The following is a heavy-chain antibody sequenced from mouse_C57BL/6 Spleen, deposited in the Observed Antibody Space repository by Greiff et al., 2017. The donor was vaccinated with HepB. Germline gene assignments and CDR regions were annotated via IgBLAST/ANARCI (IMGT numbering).Heavy chain of an antibody. D-gene: IGHD1-1*01. CDR3: ARGYGSSSAWFAY. CDR2: IDPSDSET. CDR1: GYTFTSYW. Sequence: VQLQQPGAELVRPGSSVKLSCKASGYTFTSYWMHWVKQRPIQGLEWIGNIDPSDSETHYNQKFKDKATLTVDKSSSTAYMQLSSLTSEDSAVYYCARGYGSSSAWFAYWGQGTLVTVSA. V-gene: IGHV1-52*01. J-gene: IGHJ3*01.